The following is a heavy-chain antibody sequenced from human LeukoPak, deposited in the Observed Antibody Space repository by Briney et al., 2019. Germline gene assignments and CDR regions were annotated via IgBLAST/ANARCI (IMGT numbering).Heavy chain of an antibody. CDR1: GGSISSYY. J-gene: IGHJ4*02. D-gene: IGHD6-19*01. CDR2: TYYSGST. Sequence: PSETLSLICTVSGGSISSYYWSWIRQPPGKGLEWIGYTYYSGSTNYNPSLKSRVTISVDTSKNQFSLKLSSVTAADTAVYYCARARGAVAGYFDYWGQGTLVTVSS. CDR3: ARARGAVAGYFDY. V-gene: IGHV4-59*08.